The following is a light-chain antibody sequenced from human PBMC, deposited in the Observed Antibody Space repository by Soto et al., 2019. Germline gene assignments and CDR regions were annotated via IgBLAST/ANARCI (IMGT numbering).Light chain of an antibody. CDR1: SGSIASNY. CDR3: QSYDSSNV. V-gene: IGLV6-57*03. Sequence: NFMLTQPHSVSESPGKTVTISCTRSSGSIASNYVQWYQQRPGRAPTTVIYEDNQRPSGVPDRFSGSIDSSSNSASLTISGLKTEDEADYYCQSYDSSNVFGTGTKLTVL. CDR2: EDN. J-gene: IGLJ1*01.